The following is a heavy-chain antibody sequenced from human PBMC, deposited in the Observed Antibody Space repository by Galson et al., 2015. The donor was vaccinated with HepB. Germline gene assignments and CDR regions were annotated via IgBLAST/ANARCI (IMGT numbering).Heavy chain of an antibody. D-gene: IGHD3-10*01. J-gene: IGHJ4*02. Sequence: SLRLSCAASGFTFSSYAMHWVRQAPGKGLEWVAVISYDGSNKYYADSVKGRFTISRDNAKNSLYLQMNSLRDEDTAVYYCARVAGVSDSWGQGTLVTVSS. V-gene: IGHV3-30-3*01. CDR3: ARVAGVSDS. CDR2: ISYDGSNK. CDR1: GFTFSSYA.